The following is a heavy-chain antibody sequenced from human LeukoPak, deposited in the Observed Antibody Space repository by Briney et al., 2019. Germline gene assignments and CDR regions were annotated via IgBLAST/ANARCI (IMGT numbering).Heavy chain of an antibody. CDR2: INPNSGGT. CDR3: AMPWELLRKYFYH. V-gene: IGHV1-2*02. CDR1: GYTFTGYY. D-gene: IGHD1-26*01. Sequence: ASVKVSCKASGYTFTGYYLHWVRQAPGQGLDWMGWINPNSGGTTYAQNFKGRVTMTWDTSISTAYMELSRLRSDDTAVYYCAMPWELLRKYFYHWGQGTLVTVSS. J-gene: IGHJ1*01.